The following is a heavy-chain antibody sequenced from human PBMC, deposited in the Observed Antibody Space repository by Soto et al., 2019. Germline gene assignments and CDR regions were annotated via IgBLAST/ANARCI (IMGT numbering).Heavy chain of an antibody. CDR2: ISSSSSYT. V-gene: IGHV3-11*05. CDR3: ARVEAVADHYGMDV. Sequence: QVQLVESGGGLVKPGGSLRVSCAASGFTFSDYYMSWIRQAPGKGLEWVSYISSSSSYTNYADSVKGRFTISRDNAKNSLYLQMNSLRAEDTAVYYCARVEAVADHYGMDVWGQGTTVTVSS. CDR1: GFTFSDYY. D-gene: IGHD6-19*01. J-gene: IGHJ6*02.